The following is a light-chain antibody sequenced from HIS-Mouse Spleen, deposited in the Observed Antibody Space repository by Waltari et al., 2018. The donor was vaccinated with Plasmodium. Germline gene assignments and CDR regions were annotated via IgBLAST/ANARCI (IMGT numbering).Light chain of an antibody. CDR3: QQYNNPRTT. Sequence: EIVMTQSPATLSVSPGERATLSCRASQSVSSNLAWYQQKPGQAPRLLIYGASTRATGIPARFSGSGSGTEFTFTISSLQSEDFAVYYCQQYNNPRTTFGQGTKLEIK. V-gene: IGKV3-15*01. J-gene: IGKJ2*01. CDR2: GAS. CDR1: QSVSSN.